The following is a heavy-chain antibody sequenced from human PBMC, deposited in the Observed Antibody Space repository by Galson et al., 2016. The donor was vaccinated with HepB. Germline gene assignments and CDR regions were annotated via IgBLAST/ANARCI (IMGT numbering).Heavy chain of an antibody. CDR2: VYSVDKT. V-gene: IGHV3-53*04. J-gene: IGHJ3*02. D-gene: IGHD1-1*01. CDR1: GFSVSGSY. Sequence: SLRLSCAVSGFSVSGSYLSWVRQAPGKGLEWVSSVYSVDKTYYADSVKGRFTISRHNSNNTMFLQMNSLRIEDTAVYYCARGRDTSAWMRAFDIWGQGTMVTVAS. CDR3: ARGRDTSAWMRAFDI.